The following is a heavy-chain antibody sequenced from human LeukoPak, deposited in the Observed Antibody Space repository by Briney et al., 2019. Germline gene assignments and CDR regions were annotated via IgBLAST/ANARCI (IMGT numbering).Heavy chain of an antibody. D-gene: IGHD4-17*01. V-gene: IGHV3-30-3*01. J-gene: IGHJ4*02. Sequence: GGSLRLSCAASGFTFSSYAMHWVRQAPGKGLEWVAVISYDGSNKYYADSVKGRFTISRDNSKNTLYLQMNSLRAEDTAVYYCARDTDFDYWGQGTLVTVSS. CDR3: ARDTDFDY. CDR1: GFTFSSYA. CDR2: ISYDGSNK.